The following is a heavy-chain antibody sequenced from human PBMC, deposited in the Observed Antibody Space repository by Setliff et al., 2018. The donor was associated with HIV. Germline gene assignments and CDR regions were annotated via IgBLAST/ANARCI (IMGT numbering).Heavy chain of an antibody. CDR3: ARGRRSSGWYVYH. D-gene: IGHD6-19*01. CDR1: GGSISSGSYY. CDR2: IYTSGST. J-gene: IGHJ4*02. Sequence: PSETLSLTCTVSGGSISSGSYYWSWIRQPAGKGLEWIGHIYTSGSTNYNPSLKSRVTISVDTSTNQFSLKLSSVTAADTAVYYCARGRRSSGWYVYHWGQGTLVT. V-gene: IGHV4-61*09.